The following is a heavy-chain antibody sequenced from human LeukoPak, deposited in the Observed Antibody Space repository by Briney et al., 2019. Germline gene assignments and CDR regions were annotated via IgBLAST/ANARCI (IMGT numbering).Heavy chain of an antibody. Sequence: GGSLRLSCAASGFTFSSYSMNWVRQAPGKGLEWVSSISSSSSYIYYADSVKGRFTISRDNAKNSLYLQMNSLRAEDTAVYYCARDCSSTSCYNGWGQGTLVTVSS. V-gene: IGHV3-21*01. CDR2: ISSSSSYI. D-gene: IGHD2-2*02. J-gene: IGHJ4*02. CDR3: ARDCSSTSCYNG. CDR1: GFTFSSYS.